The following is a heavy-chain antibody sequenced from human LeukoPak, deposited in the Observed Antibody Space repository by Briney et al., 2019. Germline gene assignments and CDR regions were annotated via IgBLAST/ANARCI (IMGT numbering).Heavy chain of an antibody. D-gene: IGHD3-10*01. CDR2: INPNSGGT. CDR3: ARDLGTYYYDFDY. CDR1: GYTFTGYY. J-gene: IGHJ4*02. Sequence: ASAKVSCKASGYTFTGYYMHWVRQAPGQGLEWMGWINPNSGGTNYAQKFQGRVTMTRDTSISTAYMELSRLRSDDTAVYYCARDLGTYYYDFDYWGQGTLVTVSS. V-gene: IGHV1-2*02.